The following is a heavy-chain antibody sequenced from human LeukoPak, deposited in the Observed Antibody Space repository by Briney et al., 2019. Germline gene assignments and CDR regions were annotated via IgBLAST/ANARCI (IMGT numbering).Heavy chain of an antibody. CDR1: GFTFSSYS. V-gene: IGHV3-21*01. J-gene: IGHJ3*02. CDR3: AGDSSPSGYLHDAFDI. Sequence: GGSLRLSCAASGFTFSSYSMNWVRQAPGRGLEWVSSISSSSSYIYYADSAKGRFTISRDNAKNSLYLQMNSLRAEDTAVYYCAGDSSPSGYLHDAFDIWGQGTMVTVSS. D-gene: IGHD3-22*01. CDR2: ISSSSSYI.